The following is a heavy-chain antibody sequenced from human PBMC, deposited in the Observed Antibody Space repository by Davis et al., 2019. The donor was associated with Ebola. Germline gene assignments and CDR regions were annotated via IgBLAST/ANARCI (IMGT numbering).Heavy chain of an antibody. CDR2: INHSGST. J-gene: IGHJ5*02. D-gene: IGHD3-3*01. CDR3: ARVIEITIFGGGRFDP. V-gene: IGHV4-34*01. Sequence: SETLSLTCAVYGGSFSGYYWSWIRQPPGKGLEWIGEINHSGSTNYHPSLKSRVTISVDTSKNQFSLKLSSVTAADTAVYYCARVIEITIFGGGRFDPWGQGTLVTVSS. CDR1: GGSFSGYY.